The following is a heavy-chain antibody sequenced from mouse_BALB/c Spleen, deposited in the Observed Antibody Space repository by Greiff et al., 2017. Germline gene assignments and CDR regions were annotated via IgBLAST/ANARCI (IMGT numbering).Heavy chain of an antibody. CDR3: APLLGQDY. V-gene: IGHV14-3*02. CDR1: GFNIKDTY. J-gene: IGHJ2*01. CDR2: IDPANGNT. D-gene: IGHD3-3*01. Sequence: VQLQQSGAELVKPGASVKLSWTASGFNIKDTYMHWVKQRPEQGLEWIGRIDPANGNTKYDPKFQGKATITADTSSNTAYLQLSSLTSEDTAVYYCAPLLGQDYWGQGTTLTVSS.